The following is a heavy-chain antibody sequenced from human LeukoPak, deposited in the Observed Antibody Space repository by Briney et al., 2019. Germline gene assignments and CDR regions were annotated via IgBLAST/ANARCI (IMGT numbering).Heavy chain of an antibody. CDR1: GYGFTDYY. D-gene: IGHD1-26*01. V-gene: IGHV1-2*02. CDR3: ATVASGNYLGAFDS. J-gene: IGHJ4*02. Sequence: ASVKVSCKASGYGFTDYYIHWVRQAPGQGLEWMGWINPNSGGTDQTQKFQGRVTMTRDTSISTAYMELSGLKSDDTAVYFCATVASGNYLGAFDSWGQGTLVTVSS. CDR2: INPNSGGT.